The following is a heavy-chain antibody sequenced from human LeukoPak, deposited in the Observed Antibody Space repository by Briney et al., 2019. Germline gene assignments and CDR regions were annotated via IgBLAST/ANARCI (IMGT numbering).Heavy chain of an antibody. CDR2: INHSGST. D-gene: IGHD6-6*01. J-gene: IGHJ4*02. V-gene: IGHV4-34*01. CDR3: ARVTAARPDYFDY. Sequence: SETLSLTCAVYGGSFSGYYWSWIRQPPGKGLECIGEINHSGSTNYNPSLKSRVTISVDKSKNQFSLKLSSVTAADTAVYYCARVTAARPDYFDYWGQGTLVTVSS. CDR1: GGSFSGYY.